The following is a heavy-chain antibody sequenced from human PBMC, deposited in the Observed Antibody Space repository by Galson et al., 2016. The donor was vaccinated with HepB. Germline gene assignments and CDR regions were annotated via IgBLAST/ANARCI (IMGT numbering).Heavy chain of an antibody. Sequence: SLRLSCAASGFTFSSYAIHWVRQTPGKGLEWVAVISYDGGNKYEVDSVKGRFTVSRDNSKNTLYLQMNSVRAEDTAVYYCARDRYDFWSGYPIRDGLDVWGKGTTVTVSS. J-gene: IGHJ6*04. V-gene: IGHV3-30-3*01. CDR3: ARDRYDFWSGYPIRDGLDV. D-gene: IGHD3-3*01. CDR2: ISYDGGNK. CDR1: GFTFSSYA.